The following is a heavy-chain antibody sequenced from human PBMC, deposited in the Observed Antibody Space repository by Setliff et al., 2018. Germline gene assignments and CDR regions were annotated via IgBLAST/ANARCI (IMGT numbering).Heavy chain of an antibody. D-gene: IGHD5-12*01. Sequence: ASVKVSCKASGYTFTYFGVSWLRLAPGQGLEWMGWISGHNGKTIYAQKFQGRVVMTTDTGSSTAYMELRNLRSDDTGVYYCAKEPAISLTEAIRRTYFDYALDVRGQGTTVTVSS. CDR1: GYTFTYFG. V-gene: IGHV1-18*01. J-gene: IGHJ6*02. CDR2: ISGHNGKT. CDR3: AKEPAISLTEAIRRTYFDYALDV.